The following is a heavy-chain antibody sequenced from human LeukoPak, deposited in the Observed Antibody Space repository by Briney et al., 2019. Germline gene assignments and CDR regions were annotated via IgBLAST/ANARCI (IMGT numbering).Heavy chain of an antibody. CDR1: GGSISSYY. V-gene: IGHV4-59*01. J-gene: IGHJ4*02. CDR2: IYYSGST. Sequence: SETLSLTCTVSGGSISSYYWSWIRQPPGKGLEWIGYIYYSGSTNYNPSLKSRVTISVDTSKNQFSLKLSSVTAADTAVYYCARAPPMVRGVIEDYWGQGTLVTVSS. CDR3: ARAPPMVRGVIEDY. D-gene: IGHD3-10*01.